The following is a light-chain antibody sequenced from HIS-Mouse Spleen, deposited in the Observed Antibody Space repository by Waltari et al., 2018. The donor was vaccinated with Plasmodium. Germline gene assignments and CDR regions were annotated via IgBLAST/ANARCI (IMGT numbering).Light chain of an antibody. CDR3: QQYNNWPPYT. Sequence: EIVMTQTPDTLSVSPGESATLSCRASQSVSSNLAWYQQKPGQAPRLLIYGASTRATGIPARFSGSGSWTEFTLTISSMQSEDFAVYYCQQYNNWPPYTFGQGTKLEIK. J-gene: IGKJ2*01. V-gene: IGKV3-15*01. CDR2: GAS. CDR1: QSVSSN.